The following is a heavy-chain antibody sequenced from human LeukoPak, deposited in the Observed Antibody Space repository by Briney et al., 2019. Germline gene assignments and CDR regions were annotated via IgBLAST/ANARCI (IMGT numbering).Heavy chain of an antibody. J-gene: IGHJ4*02. V-gene: IGHV1-2*02. CDR1: GYTFTGYY. D-gene: IGHD2-2*01. CDR2: INPNSGGT. CDR3: ARSGDVVVPAATDFDY. Sequence: ASVRVSCKASGYTFTGYYMHRVRQAPGQGLEWMGWINPNSGGTNYAQKFQGRVTMTRDTSISTAYMELSRLRSDDTAVYYCARSGDVVVPAATDFDYWGQGTLVTVSS.